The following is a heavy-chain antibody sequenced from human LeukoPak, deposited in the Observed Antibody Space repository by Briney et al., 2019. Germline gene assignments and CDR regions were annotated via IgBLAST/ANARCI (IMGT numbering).Heavy chain of an antibody. CDR2: IIPIFGTA. CDR1: GGTFSSYA. J-gene: IGHJ4*02. V-gene: IGHV1-69*13. CDR3: ARDTTSYCSGGSCYSVFDY. D-gene: IGHD2-15*01. Sequence: SVKVSCKASGGTFSSYAISWVRQAPGQGLEWMGGIIPIFGTANYAQKFQGRVTITADESTSTAYMELSSLRSEDTAVYYCARDTTSYCSGGSCYSVFDYWGQGTPVTVSS.